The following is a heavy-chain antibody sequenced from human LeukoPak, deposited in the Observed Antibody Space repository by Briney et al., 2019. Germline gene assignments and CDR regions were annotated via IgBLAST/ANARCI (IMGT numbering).Heavy chain of an antibody. CDR1: GGSFSGYY. Sequence: SETLSLTCAVYGGSFSGYYWSWIRQPPGKRLEWIGEINHSGSTNYNPSLKSRVTISVGTSKNQFSLKLSSVTAADTAVYHCARGDVLWFGESPRSYYYYGMDVWGQGTTVTVSS. CDR3: ARGDVLWFGESPRSYYYYGMDV. V-gene: IGHV4-34*01. J-gene: IGHJ6*02. CDR2: INHSGST. D-gene: IGHD3-10*01.